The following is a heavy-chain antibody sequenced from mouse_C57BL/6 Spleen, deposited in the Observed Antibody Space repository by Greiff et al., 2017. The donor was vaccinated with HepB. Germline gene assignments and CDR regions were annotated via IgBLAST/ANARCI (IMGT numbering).Heavy chain of an antibody. J-gene: IGHJ4*01. CDR2: IHPNSGST. V-gene: IGHV1-64*01. Sequence: QVQLQQPGAELVKPGASVKLSCKASGYTFTSYWMHWVKQRPGQGLEWIGMIHPNSGSTNYNEKFKSKATLTVDKSSSTAYMQLSSLTSEDSAVYYCARELAVTSYYAMDYWGQGTSVTVSS. D-gene: IGHD1-1*01. CDR3: ARELAVTSYYAMDY. CDR1: GYTFTSYW.